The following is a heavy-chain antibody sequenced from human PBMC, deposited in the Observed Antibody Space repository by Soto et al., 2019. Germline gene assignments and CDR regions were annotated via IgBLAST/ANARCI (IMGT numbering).Heavy chain of an antibody. D-gene: IGHD1-26*01. Sequence: GGSLRLSCAASGFTFSNHLIHWVRHAHGEGREWVSGFAGNFVNTLYADSVKGRFTISRDNSKNTTYLQVNNQRAEDTAIYYCVKEGRLGVEGLDLWGQGGLVTVSS. V-gene: IGHV3-23*01. CDR3: VKEGRLGVEGLDL. J-gene: IGHJ5*02. CDR2: FAGNFVNT. CDR1: GFTFSNHL.